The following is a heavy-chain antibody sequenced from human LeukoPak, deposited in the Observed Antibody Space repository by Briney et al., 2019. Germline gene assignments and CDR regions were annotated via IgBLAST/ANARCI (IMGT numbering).Heavy chain of an antibody. D-gene: IGHD2-15*01. CDR2: ISGSGGST. CDR3: AKGDIVVVVAATDFDY. V-gene: IGHV3-23*01. Sequence: GGSLRLSCAASGFTFSSYAMSWVRQAPGKGLEWVSAISGSGGSTYYADSVKGRFTISRDNSKNTLYLQMNSLRAEDTAVYYCAKGDIVVVVAATDFDYWGQGTLVTVSS. J-gene: IGHJ4*02. CDR1: GFTFSSYA.